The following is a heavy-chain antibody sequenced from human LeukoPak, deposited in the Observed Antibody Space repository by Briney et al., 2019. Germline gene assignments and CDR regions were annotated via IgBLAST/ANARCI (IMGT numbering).Heavy chain of an antibody. V-gene: IGHV3-11*01. CDR2: ISSSGSTI. CDR1: GFTFSDYY. D-gene: IGHD3-3*01. CDR3: ARVRVRKDYDFWSGYYTDGY. Sequence: GGSLRLSCAASGFTFSDYYMSWIRQAPGKGLEWVSYISSSGSTIYYADSVKGRFTISRDNAKNSLYLQMNSLRAEDTAVYYCARVRVRKDYDFWSGYYTDGYWGRGTLVTVSS. J-gene: IGHJ4*02.